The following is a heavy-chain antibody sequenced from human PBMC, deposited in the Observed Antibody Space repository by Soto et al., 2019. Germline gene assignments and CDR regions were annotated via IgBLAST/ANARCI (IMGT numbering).Heavy chain of an antibody. V-gene: IGHV3-30-3*01. D-gene: IGHD5-12*01. CDR2: ISYDGSNK. Sequence: GGSLRLSCAACGFTFSSYAMHWVRQAPGKGLEWVAVISYDGSNKYYADSVKGRFTISRDNSKNTLYLQMNSLRAEDTAVYYCARESGYLMDYYCYGMDVWGQGTTVIVSS. CDR1: GFTFSSYA. J-gene: IGHJ6*02. CDR3: ARESGYLMDYYCYGMDV.